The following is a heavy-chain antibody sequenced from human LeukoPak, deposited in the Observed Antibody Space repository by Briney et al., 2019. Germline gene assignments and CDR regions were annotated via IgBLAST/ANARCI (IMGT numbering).Heavy chain of an antibody. V-gene: IGHV3-23*03. D-gene: IGHD3-22*01. Sequence: QPGGSLRLSCTASGFTFSSYAMTWVRQAPGKGLEWVSVMYSGGTTYYADSVKGRFSISRDKSKNTVFLQMSSLKAEDTAVYYCASPSSGQSFDIWGQGTTVTVSS. CDR3: ASPSSGQSFDI. CDR2: MYSGGTT. J-gene: IGHJ3*02. CDR1: GFTFSSYA.